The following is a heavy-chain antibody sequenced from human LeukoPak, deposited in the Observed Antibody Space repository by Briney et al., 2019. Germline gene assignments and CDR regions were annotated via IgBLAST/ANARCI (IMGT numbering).Heavy chain of an antibody. CDR3: AKDRFPNDGNWDFDY. CDR1: GFTFRSYA. D-gene: IGHD1-1*01. CDR2: IGGSGGGT. V-gene: IGHV3-23*01. Sequence: PGGSLRLSCAASGFTFRSYAMSWVRQAPGKGLEWVSAIGGSGGGTYYADSVKGRFTMSRDNSENTLYLQMNNLGAEDTAIYYYAKDRFPNDGNWDFDYWGQGTLVTVSS. J-gene: IGHJ4*02.